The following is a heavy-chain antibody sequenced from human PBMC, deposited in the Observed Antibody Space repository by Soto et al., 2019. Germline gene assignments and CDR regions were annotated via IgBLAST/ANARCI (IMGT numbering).Heavy chain of an antibody. CDR3: ARDRDDYGSGSYYNRIDF. Sequence: QVQLVQSGAEVKKPGSSVKVSCKASGGIFSTYAISWLRRAPGQGLEWMGGIIPIFGTPNYAQRCPGRVTITADDSTSTASMELSRLRSEDTAVYYCARDRDDYGSGSYYNRIDFWGQGTLVTVSS. CDR2: IIPIFGTP. V-gene: IGHV1-69*01. D-gene: IGHD3-10*01. J-gene: IGHJ4*02. CDR1: GGIFSTYA.